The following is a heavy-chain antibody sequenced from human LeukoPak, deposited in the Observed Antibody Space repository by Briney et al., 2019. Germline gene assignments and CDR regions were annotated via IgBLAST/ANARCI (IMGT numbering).Heavy chain of an antibody. CDR3: ARETLGSSGYDDPFDY. D-gene: IGHD3-22*01. Sequence: ASVKVSCKASGGTFSSYAISWVRQAPGQGLEWMGRIIPIFGTANYAQKFQGRVTITTDESTSTAYMELSSLRSEDTAVYYCARETLGSSGYDDPFDYWGQGILVTVSS. V-gene: IGHV1-69*05. CDR1: GGTFSSYA. CDR2: IIPIFGTA. J-gene: IGHJ4*02.